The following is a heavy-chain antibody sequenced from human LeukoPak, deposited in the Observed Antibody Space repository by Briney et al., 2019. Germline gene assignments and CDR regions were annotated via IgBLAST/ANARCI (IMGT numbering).Heavy chain of an antibody. V-gene: IGHV4-59*01. CDR2: IYYSGST. J-gene: IGHJ6*03. D-gene: IGHD3-9*01. CDR3: ARGYYDILTGSVYYYMDV. Sequence: SETLSLTCTVSGGSISSYYWSWIRQPPGKGLEWIGHIYYSGSTNYNPSLKSRVTISVDTSKNQFSLKLSSVTAADTAVYYCARGYYDILTGSVYYYMDVWGKGTTVTVSS. CDR1: GGSISSYY.